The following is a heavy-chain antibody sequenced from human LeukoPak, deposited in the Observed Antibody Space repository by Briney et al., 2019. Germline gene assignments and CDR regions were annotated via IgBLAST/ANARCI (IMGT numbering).Heavy chain of an antibody. J-gene: IGHJ4*02. CDR3: ARSAIMITFGGVIANFDY. D-gene: IGHD3-16*02. CDR1: GGSISSSSYY. V-gene: IGHV4-39*07. Sequence: SETLSLTCTVPGGSISSSSYYWGWIRQPPGKGLEWIGSIYYSGSTYYNPSLKSRVTISVDTSKNQFSLKLSSVTAADTAVYYCARSAIMITFGGVIANFDYWGQGTLVTVSS. CDR2: IYYSGST.